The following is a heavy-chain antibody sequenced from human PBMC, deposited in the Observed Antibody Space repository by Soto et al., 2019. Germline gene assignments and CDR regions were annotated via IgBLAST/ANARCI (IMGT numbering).Heavy chain of an antibody. CDR2: IYHSGST. D-gene: IGHD2-21*02. Sequence: SETLSLTCAVSGGSISSGGYSWSWIRQPPGKGLEWIGYIYHSGSTYYNPSLKSRVTISVDRSKNQFSLKLSSVTAADTAVYYCASLAYCGGDCYSGGYYYFDYWGQGTPVTVSS. CDR1: GGSISSGGYS. V-gene: IGHV4-30-2*01. CDR3: ASLAYCGGDCYSGGYYYFDY. J-gene: IGHJ4*02.